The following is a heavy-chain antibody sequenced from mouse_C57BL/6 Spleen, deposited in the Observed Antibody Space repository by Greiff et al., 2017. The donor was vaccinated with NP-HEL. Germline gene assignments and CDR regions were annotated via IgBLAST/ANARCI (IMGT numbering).Heavy chain of an antibody. CDR1: GYSFTGYF. J-gene: IGHJ2*01. CDR2: INPYNGDT. CDR3: ARGPDGVDY. Sequence: DVKLVESGPELVKPGDSVKISCKASGYSFTGYFMNWVMQSHGKSLEWIGRINPYNGDTFYNQKFKGKATWTVDKSSSTAPMELRSLTSEDSAVYYCARGPDGVDYWGQGTTLTVSS. V-gene: IGHV1-20*01.